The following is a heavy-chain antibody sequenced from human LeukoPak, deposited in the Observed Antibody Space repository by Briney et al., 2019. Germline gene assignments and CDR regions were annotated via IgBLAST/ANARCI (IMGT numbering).Heavy chain of an antibody. CDR2: MNPNSGNT. Sequence: ASVKVSCKASGYTFTSYDINWVRQATGQGLEWMGWMNPNSGNTGYAQKFQGRVTMTRSTSISTAYMELSSLRSEDTAVYYCARGVWYDYVWGSYDYFDYWGQGTLVTVSS. CDR3: ARGVWYDYVWGSYDYFDY. J-gene: IGHJ4*02. D-gene: IGHD3-16*01. V-gene: IGHV1-8*01. CDR1: GYTFTSYD.